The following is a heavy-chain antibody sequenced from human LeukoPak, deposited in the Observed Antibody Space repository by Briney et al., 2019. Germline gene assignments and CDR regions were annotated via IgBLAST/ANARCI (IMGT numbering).Heavy chain of an antibody. CDR1: GFTFSSYW. CDR2: IKEDGSEK. CDR3: ARIGDGFDI. D-gene: IGHD3-10*01. Sequence: GGSLRLSCAASGFTFSSYWMSWVRQAPGKGLEWVANIKEDGSEKYYVDSVKGRFTISRDNAKNSLNVQMNSLRVEDTAVYYCARIGDGFDIWGRGTVVTVSS. J-gene: IGHJ3*02. V-gene: IGHV3-7*01.